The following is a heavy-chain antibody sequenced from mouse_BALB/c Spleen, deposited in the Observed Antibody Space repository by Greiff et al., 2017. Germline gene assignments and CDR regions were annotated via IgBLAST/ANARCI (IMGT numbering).Heavy chain of an antibody. CDR2: ISSGSSTI. CDR1: GFTFSSFG. J-gene: IGHJ1*01. D-gene: IGHD1-2*01. V-gene: IGHV5-17*02. Sequence: EVQLVESGGGLVQPGGSRKLSCAASGFTFSSFGMHWVRQAPEKGLEWVAYISSGSSTIYYADTVKGRFTISRDNPKNTLFLQMTSLRSEDTAMYYCARSITTAHWYFDVWGAGTTVTVSS. CDR3: ARSITTAHWYFDV.